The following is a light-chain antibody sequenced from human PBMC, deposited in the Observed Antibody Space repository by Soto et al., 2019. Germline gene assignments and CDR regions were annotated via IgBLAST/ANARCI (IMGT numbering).Light chain of an antibody. CDR3: QQYNSF. V-gene: IGKV1-5*03. CDR2: EVS. CDR1: QSINKW. Sequence: DIQMTQSPSTLFVSVGDTVTITCRASQSINKWLAWYQQKPGKAPKLLIYEVSTLESGVPSRFSGSGSGTEFTPTISSLQPDDIANYYCQQYNSFFGQGTKLEIK. J-gene: IGKJ2*01.